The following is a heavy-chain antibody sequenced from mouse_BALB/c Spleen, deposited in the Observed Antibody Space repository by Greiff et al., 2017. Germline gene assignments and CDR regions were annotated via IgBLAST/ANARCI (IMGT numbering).Heavy chain of an antibody. V-gene: IGHV2-6-4*01. CDR3: ARGVSGDFDY. CDR1: GFSLTRYS. CDR2: IRGGGST. D-gene: IGHD3-2*02. J-gene: IGHJ2*01. Sequence: VKLMESGPGLVAPSQSLSITCTASGFSLTRYSVHWVRQPPGKGLEWLGMIRGGGSTDYNSALKSRLSTSKGNSNSHVFLKMNSLQTADTAMYYCARGVSGDFDYWGQGTTLTVSS.